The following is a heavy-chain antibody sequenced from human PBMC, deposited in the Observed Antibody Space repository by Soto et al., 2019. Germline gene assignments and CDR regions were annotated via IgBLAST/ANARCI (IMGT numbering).Heavy chain of an antibody. V-gene: IGHV1-69*12. CDR3: ARDKDRQQLGGNYYYGIDV. D-gene: IGHD3-3*02. CDR2: INPIFLTP. Sequence: QVQLVQSGAEVKKPGSSVTVSCKACGGTFGNSAISWVRQAPGQRLEWMEGINPIFLTPDYAQKVQGRATITADESTSTAYMEFTSLRSEDTAVYYCARDKDRQQLGGNYYYGIDVWGQGTTVTVSS. J-gene: IGHJ6*02. CDR1: GGTFGNSA.